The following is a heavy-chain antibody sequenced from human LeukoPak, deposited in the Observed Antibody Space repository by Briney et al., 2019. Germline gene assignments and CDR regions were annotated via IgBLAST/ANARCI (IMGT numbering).Heavy chain of an antibody. D-gene: IGHD5-18*01. V-gene: IGHV7-4-1*02. CDR2: INTNTGNP. Sequence: ASVKVSCKASGYTFTGYYMHWVRQAPGQGLEWMGWINTNTGNPTYAQGFTGRFVFSLDTSVSTAYLQISSLKAEDTAVYYCARATRRGYSYGYILWGQGTLVTVSS. J-gene: IGHJ4*02. CDR3: ARATRRGYSYGYIL. CDR1: GYTFTGYY.